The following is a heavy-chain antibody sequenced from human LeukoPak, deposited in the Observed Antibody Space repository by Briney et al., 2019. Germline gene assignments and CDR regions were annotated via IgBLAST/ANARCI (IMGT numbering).Heavy chain of an antibody. V-gene: IGHV6-1*01. CDR2: TYYRSKWYN. D-gene: IGHD5-24*01. CDR3: ARGLEMGDAFDI. Sequence: SQTLSLTCAISGDSVSSNSVAWNWIRQSPSRGLEWLGRTYYRSKWYNDYAVSVKSRITVNPDTSKNQISLQLNSVTPEDTAVYYCARGLEMGDAFDIWGQGTMVTVSS. J-gene: IGHJ3*02. CDR1: GDSVSSNSVA.